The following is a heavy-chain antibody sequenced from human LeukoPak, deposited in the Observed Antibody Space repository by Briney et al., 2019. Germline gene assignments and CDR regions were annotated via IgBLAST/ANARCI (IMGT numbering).Heavy chain of an antibody. D-gene: IGHD6-6*01. J-gene: IGHJ4*02. CDR3: ARVYRSSSGYCFDY. CDR1: GFTSSSYW. CDR2: IKQDGSEK. V-gene: IGHV3-7*01. Sequence: PGGSLRLSCAASGFTSSSYWMSWVRQAPGKGLEWVANIKQDGSEKYYVDSVKGRFTISRDNAKSSLYLQMNSLRAEDTAVYYCARVYRSSSGYCFDYWGQGTLVTVSS.